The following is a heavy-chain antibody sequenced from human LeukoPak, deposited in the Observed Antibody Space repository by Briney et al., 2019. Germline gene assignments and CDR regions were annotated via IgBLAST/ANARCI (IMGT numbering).Heavy chain of an antibody. J-gene: IGHJ5*02. CDR1: GGSFSGYY. CDR3: ARAARNYDFWSGYYPALKCDP. Sequence: SETLSLTCAVYGGSFSGYYWSWIRQPPGKGLEWIGEINHSGSTNYNPSLKSRVTISVDTSKNQFSLKLSSVTAADTAVYYCARAARNYDFWSGYYPALKCDPWGQGTLVTVSS. D-gene: IGHD3-3*01. V-gene: IGHV4-34*01. CDR2: INHSGST.